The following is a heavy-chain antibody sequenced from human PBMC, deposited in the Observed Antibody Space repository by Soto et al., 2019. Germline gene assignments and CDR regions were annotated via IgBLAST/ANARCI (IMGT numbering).Heavy chain of an antibody. V-gene: IGHV4-34*01. Sequence: QVQLQQWGAGPLRPLETLSLTCGVSGGSFSGYYWAWIRQSPGKGLEWIGEINDRGSINYNPSLKSRVSISVNTSKNNHSLNQWSVTAADTAVYYCARESHDIWTGPPWVWYFDLWGRGTLVTVSS. CDR2: INDRGSI. CDR1: GGSFSGYY. CDR3: ARESHDIWTGPPWVWYFDL. D-gene: IGHD3-9*01. J-gene: IGHJ2*01.